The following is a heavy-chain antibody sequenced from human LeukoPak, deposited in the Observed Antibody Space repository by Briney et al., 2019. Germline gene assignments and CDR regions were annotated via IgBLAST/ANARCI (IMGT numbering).Heavy chain of an antibody. V-gene: IGHV1-8*01. J-gene: IGHJ4*02. Sequence: AASVKVSCKASGYTFTSYDINWVRRATGQGLEWMGWLNPNSGNTGYAQKFQGRITMTRDTSISTAYMELSSLRSEDTAVYYCARGPPEHPQGYWGQGTLVTVSS. CDR1: GYTFTSYD. D-gene: IGHD1-14*01. CDR2: LNPNSGNT. CDR3: ARGPPEHPQGY.